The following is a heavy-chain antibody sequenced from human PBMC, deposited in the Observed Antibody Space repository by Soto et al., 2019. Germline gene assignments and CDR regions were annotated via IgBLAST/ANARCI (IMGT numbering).Heavy chain of an antibody. J-gene: IGHJ4*02. CDR1: GYTFINFG. CDR3: ARGRRRNTDY. Sequence: QVQLVQSGGEVKKPGASVRVSCKTSGYTFINFGITWVRQAPGQGLEWVGKIRGYNGDTNYAPKLHGRVTMTTDTSTSAAYLELSTLRSNNRAVYYCARGRRRNTDYWGKGTLVTVSS. V-gene: IGHV1-18*04. D-gene: IGHD4-4*01. CDR2: IRGYNGDT.